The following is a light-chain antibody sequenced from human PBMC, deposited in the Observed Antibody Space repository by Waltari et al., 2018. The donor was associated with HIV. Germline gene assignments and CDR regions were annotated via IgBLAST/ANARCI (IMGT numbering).Light chain of an antibody. CDR3: QSYDSSLNGWV. CDR2: GNT. V-gene: IGLV1-40*01. CDR1: SSNIGAGHD. Sequence: QSVLTQPPSVSGAPGRKVTISCTGSSSNIGAGHDVYWYQQCPGTAPKVLIYGNTNRPAGVPDRFSGSKSGNSASLAITGVQADDEADYYGQSYDSSLNGWVFGGGTKLTV. J-gene: IGLJ3*02.